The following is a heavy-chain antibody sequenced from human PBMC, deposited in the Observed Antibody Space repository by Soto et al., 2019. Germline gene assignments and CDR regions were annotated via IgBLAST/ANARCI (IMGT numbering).Heavy chain of an antibody. J-gene: IGHJ4*02. CDR3: ARKGPHDPTYDY. CDR2: INSDGSST. CDR1: GFTFSSYW. V-gene: IGHV3-74*01. D-gene: IGHD4-4*01. Sequence: EVQLVESGGGLVQPGGSLRLSCAASGFTFSSYWMHWVRQAPGKGLVWVSRINSDGSSTSYADSVKGRFTISRDNANNTLYLQMNSLRAEDTAVYYCARKGPHDPTYDYWGQGTLVTVSS.